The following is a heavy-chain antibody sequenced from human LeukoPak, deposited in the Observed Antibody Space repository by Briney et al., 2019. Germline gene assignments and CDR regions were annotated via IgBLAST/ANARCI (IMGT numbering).Heavy chain of an antibody. CDR3: ARGSSPDL. CDR2: IKQDGSEK. V-gene: IGHV3-7*01. CDR1: GFTFSSHW. D-gene: IGHD1-26*01. Sequence: GGSLRLSCAASGFTFSSHWMSWVRQAPGKGLEWVANIKQDGSEKYYVDSLKGRFTISRDNAKNSLYVQMNSLRAEDTAVYYCARGSSPDLWGQGTLVSVSS. J-gene: IGHJ2*01.